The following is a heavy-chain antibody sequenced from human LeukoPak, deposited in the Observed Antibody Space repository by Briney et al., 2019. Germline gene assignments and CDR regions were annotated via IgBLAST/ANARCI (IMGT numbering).Heavy chain of an antibody. Sequence: WASVKVSCKASGGTFSSYAISWVRQAPGQGLEWMGRIIPILGIANYAQKFQGRVTITADKSTSTAYMELSSLRSEDTAVYYCAREEGYYYDSSGYYYPLIAFDIWGQGTMVTVSS. J-gene: IGHJ3*02. V-gene: IGHV1-69*04. D-gene: IGHD3-22*01. CDR1: GGTFSSYA. CDR3: AREEGYYYDSSGYYYPLIAFDI. CDR2: IIPILGIA.